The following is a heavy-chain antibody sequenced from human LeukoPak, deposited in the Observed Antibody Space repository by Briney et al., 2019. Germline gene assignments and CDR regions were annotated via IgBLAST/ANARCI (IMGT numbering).Heavy chain of an antibody. J-gene: IGHJ4*02. D-gene: IGHD2-2*01. CDR3: AKDPYGTRYFDY. CDR1: GFTFSRNA. CDR2: LSGSGGDT. Sequence: GGSLRLSYVASGFTFSRNAMSWVRQAPGKGLEWVSSLSGSGGDTYYADSVKGRFTISRDNSKNTVYLQMNSLKAEDTAVYYCAKDPYGTRYFDYWGQGTLVTVSS. V-gene: IGHV3-23*01.